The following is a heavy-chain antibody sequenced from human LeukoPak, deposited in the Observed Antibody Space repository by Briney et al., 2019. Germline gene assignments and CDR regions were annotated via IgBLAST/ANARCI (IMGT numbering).Heavy chain of an antibody. V-gene: IGHV4-59*01. CDR3: ARLYSNYVTP. CDR1: GGSISSYY. CDR2: IYYSGST. Sequence: SETLSLTCTVSGGSISSYYWSWIRQPSGKGLEWIGYIYYSGSTNYNPSLKSRVTISVDTTKNQFSLKLSSVTAADTAVYYCARLYSNYVTPWGQGTLVTVSS. J-gene: IGHJ5*02. D-gene: IGHD4-11*01.